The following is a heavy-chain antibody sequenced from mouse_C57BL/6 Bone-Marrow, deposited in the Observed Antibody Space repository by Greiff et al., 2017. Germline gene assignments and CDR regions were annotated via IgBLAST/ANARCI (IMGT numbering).Heavy chain of an antibody. D-gene: IGHD2-4*01. Sequence: EVKLMESGGGLVQPGGSMKLSCVASGFTFSNYWMNWVRQSPEKGLEWVAQIRLKSDNYATHYAESVKGRFTISRDDSKSSVYLQMNNLRAEDTGIYYCTLLRGDYFDDWGQGTTLTVSS. J-gene: IGHJ2*01. V-gene: IGHV6-3*01. CDR3: TLLRGDYFDD. CDR1: GFTFSNYW. CDR2: IRLKSDNYAT.